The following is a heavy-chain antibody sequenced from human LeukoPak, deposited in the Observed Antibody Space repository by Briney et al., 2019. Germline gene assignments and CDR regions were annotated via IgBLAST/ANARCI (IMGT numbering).Heavy chain of an antibody. CDR1: GYTFTSHY. CDR2: INPSGGST. CDR3: ARAVYYDSSGYPNFDY. D-gene: IGHD3-22*01. J-gene: IGHJ4*02. V-gene: IGHV1-46*01. Sequence: GASVKVSCKASGYTFTSHYMHWVRQAPGQGLEWMGIINPSGGSTSYAQKFQGRVTMTRDTSTSTVYMELSSLRSEDTAVYYCARAVYYDSSGYPNFDYWGQGTLVTVSS.